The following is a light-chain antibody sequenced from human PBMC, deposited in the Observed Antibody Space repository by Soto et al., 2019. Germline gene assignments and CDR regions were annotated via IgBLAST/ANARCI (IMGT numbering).Light chain of an antibody. CDR2: GAS. J-gene: IGKJ3*01. CDR1: QNINSRY. CDR3: QQFGSSPGFT. Sequence: EIVLTQSPGTLSLSPGERATLSCRASQNINSRYFAWYQQKPGQAPRLLIYGASSRATGIPDRFSGSGSGTHFTLTISRLEPEDFAVSYCQQFGSSPGFTFGPGTKVDIK. V-gene: IGKV3-20*01.